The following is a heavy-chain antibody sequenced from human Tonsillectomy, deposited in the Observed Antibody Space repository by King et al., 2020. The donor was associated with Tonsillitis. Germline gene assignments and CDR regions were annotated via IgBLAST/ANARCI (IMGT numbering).Heavy chain of an antibody. Sequence: VQLVESGGGLVQPGGSLRLSCAASGFTFSSYAMTWVRQAPGKGLEWVSGISGYGGRTNYADSVKGRFTISRDNSKNTLYLQMNSLRAEDTAVYYCARTLPQGGILRYFDWLPYGFDYWGQGTLVTVSS. D-gene: IGHD3-9*01. V-gene: IGHV3-23*04. CDR3: ARTLPQGGILRYFDWLPYGFDY. CDR1: GFTFSSYA. J-gene: IGHJ4*02. CDR2: ISGYGGRT.